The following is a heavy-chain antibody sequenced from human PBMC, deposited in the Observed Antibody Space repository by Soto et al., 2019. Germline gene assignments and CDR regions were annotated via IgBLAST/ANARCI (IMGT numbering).Heavy chain of an antibody. CDR1: GFSLTTSGVG. Sequence: QITLNESGPTQVKPRQTLTLTCTFSGFSLTTSGVGVDWIRQSPGKAPEWLALIYWDDDMRYRPSLKSRLTITKDTSKSRVVLTMADLDPADTATYYCAHRVLRTVFGLVTTTAIYFDFWGQGTPVAVSS. V-gene: IGHV2-5*02. D-gene: IGHD3-3*01. CDR3: AHRVLRTVFGLVTTTAIYFDF. CDR2: IYWDDDM. J-gene: IGHJ4*02.